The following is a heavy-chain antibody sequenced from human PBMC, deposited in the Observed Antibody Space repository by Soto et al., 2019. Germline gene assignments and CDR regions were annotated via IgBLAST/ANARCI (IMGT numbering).Heavy chain of an antibody. CDR3: ARGDSTDCSNGVCSFFYNHDMDV. CDR1: GYSFTDYH. J-gene: IGHJ6*02. Sequence: ASVKVSCKASGYSFTDYHIHWVRQAPGQGLEWLGRINPKSGGTSTAQKFQGWVAMTTDTSISTASMELTRLTSDDTAIYYCARGDSTDCSNGVCSFFYNHDMDVWGQGTTVTVSS. D-gene: IGHD2-8*01. V-gene: IGHV1-2*04. CDR2: INPKSGGT.